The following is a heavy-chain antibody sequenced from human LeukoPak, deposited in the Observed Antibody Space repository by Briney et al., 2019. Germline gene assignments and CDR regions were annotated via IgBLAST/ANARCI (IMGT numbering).Heavy chain of an antibody. V-gene: IGHV3-15*01. J-gene: IGHJ4*02. CDR3: TSTLAY. CDR2: IKTKTDGGTT. CDR1: GFTLSKVW. D-gene: IGHD2-15*01. Sequence: PGGSLRLSCAASGFTLSKVWLTWVRQVPGKVLEWVGLIKTKTDGGTTDHAAHVKGRFTISRDDSKNTLFLQMNSLKTEDTAVYYCTSTLAYWGQGTLVTVSS.